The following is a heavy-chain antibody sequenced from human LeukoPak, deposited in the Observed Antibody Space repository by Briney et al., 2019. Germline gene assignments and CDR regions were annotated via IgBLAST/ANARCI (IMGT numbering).Heavy chain of an antibody. CDR3: ATGSSPYGDDDIDY. J-gene: IGHJ4*02. V-gene: IGHV3-23*01. CDR1: GFTFSSYA. CDR2: ISGSGGST. D-gene: IGHD4-17*01. Sequence: GGSLRLSCAASGFTFSSYAMSWVRQAPGKGLEWVSAISGSGGSTYYADSVKGRFTISRDNSKNTLYLQMNSLRAEDTAVYYCATGSSPYGDDDIDYWGQGTLVTVSS.